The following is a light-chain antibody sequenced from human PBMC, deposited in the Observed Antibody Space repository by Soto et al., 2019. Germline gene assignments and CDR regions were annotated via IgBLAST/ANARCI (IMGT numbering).Light chain of an antibody. CDR3: SPYTSIVTYV. CDR1: SSDVGGYNY. V-gene: IGLV2-14*01. CDR2: DVS. Sequence: QSALTQPASVSGSPGQSITISCTGTSSDVGGYNYVSWYQQVPGKAPKLMIYDVSNRPSGVSNRFSGSKSGNTTSLTISGLQAEYEADYYCSPYTSIVTYVFGTGTKLTVL. J-gene: IGLJ1*01.